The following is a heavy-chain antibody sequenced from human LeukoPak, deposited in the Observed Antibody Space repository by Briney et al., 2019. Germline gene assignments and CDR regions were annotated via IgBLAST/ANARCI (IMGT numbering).Heavy chain of an antibody. V-gene: IGHV4-31*03. D-gene: IGHD3-22*01. Sequence: SETLSLTCTVSGGSISSGGYYWSWIRQHPGKGLEWIGYIYYSGSTYYNPSLKSRVTISVDTSKNQFSLKLSSVTAADTAVYYCARSAYDRYFDLWGRGTLVTVPS. CDR2: IYYSGST. CDR3: ARSAYDRYFDL. J-gene: IGHJ2*01. CDR1: GGSISSGGYY.